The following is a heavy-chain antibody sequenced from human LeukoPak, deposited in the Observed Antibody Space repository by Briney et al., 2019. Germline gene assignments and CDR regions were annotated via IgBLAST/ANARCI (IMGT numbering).Heavy chain of an antibody. J-gene: IGHJ3*02. D-gene: IGHD5-18*01. CDR2: IYYSGST. Sequence: SQTLSLTCTVSGGSISGGGYYWSWIRQHPGKGLEWIGYIYYSGSTYYNPSLKSRVTISVDTSKNQFSLKLSSVTAADTAVYYSARDTQRGYSYGYAFDIWGQGTMVTVSS. V-gene: IGHV4-31*03. CDR1: GGSISGGGYY. CDR3: ARDTQRGYSYGYAFDI.